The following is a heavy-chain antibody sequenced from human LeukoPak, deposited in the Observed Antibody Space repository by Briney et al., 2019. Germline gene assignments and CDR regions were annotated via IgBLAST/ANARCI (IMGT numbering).Heavy chain of an antibody. CDR3: VGEWEQLR. D-gene: IGHD1-26*01. CDR1: GFTFGSNW. CDR2: INQHGSEE. Sequence: GGSLRLSCAASGFTFGSNWMHWVRQAPGKGLEWVANINQHGSEEFYVDSVKGRFTISRDNAKNSLYLHMNSLRVDDTAVYYCVGEWEQLRWGQGTLVTVSS. V-gene: IGHV3-7*01. J-gene: IGHJ4*02.